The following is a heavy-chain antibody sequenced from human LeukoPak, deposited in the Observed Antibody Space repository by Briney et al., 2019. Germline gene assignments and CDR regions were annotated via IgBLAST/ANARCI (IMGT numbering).Heavy chain of an antibody. D-gene: IGHD1-26*01. CDR2: IRYDGSNK. J-gene: IGHJ4*02. V-gene: IGHV3-30*02. CDR3: AKAWEHYFDY. Sequence: GGSLRLSCAASGFTFSSYGMHWVRPAPGKGLEWVAFIRYDGSNKYYADSVKGRFTISRDNSKNTLYLQMNSLRAEDTAVYYCAKAWEHYFDYWGQGTLVTVSS. CDR1: GFTFSSYG.